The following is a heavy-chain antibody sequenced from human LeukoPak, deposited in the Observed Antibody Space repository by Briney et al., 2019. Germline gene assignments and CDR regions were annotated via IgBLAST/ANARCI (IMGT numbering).Heavy chain of an antibody. CDR1: GGSISSGSSY. V-gene: IGHV4-39*01. Sequence: SETLSLICTVSGGSISSGSSYWGWIRQPPGKGLEWIGNIYYSGNTYYNPSLKSRVTISVDTSKNQFSLRLSSVTAADTAVYHCARLRSDAFDMWGQGTMVTVPS. J-gene: IGHJ3*02. CDR3: ARLRSDAFDM. CDR2: IYYSGNT.